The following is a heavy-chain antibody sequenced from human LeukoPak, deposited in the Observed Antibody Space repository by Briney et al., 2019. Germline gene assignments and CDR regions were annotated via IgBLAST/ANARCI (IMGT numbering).Heavy chain of an antibody. CDR2: IGTAGDT. Sequence: PGGSLRLSCAASGFTFSSYDMHWVRQATGKGLEWVSAIGTAGDTYYPGSVKGRFTISRENAKNSLYLRMNSLRAGDTAVYYCARVRRYCSGGSCYSGYYFDYWGQGTLVTVSS. J-gene: IGHJ4*02. V-gene: IGHV3-13*01. D-gene: IGHD2-15*01. CDR1: GFTFSSYD. CDR3: ARVRRYCSGGSCYSGYYFDY.